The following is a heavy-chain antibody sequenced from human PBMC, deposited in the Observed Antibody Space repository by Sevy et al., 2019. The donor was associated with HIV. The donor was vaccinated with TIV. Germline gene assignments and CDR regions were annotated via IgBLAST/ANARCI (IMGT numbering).Heavy chain of an antibody. CDR3: ASSDATSRFGYYYFAMDF. Sequence: GGSLRLSGAGSGFTLITYTLTWVRQAPGKGLEGVSIFSSTGTTLYYAGSVRGGFTISGDNAKNTLYLQMNSLRDEDTAVYYCASSDATSRFGYYYFAMDFWGQGTSVTVSS. V-gene: IGHV3-48*02. J-gene: IGHJ6*02. CDR1: GFTLITYT. D-gene: IGHD3-22*01. CDR2: FSSTGTTL.